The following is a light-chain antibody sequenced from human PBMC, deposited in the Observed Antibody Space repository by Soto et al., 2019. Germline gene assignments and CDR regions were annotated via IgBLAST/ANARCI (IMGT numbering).Light chain of an antibody. J-gene: IGKJ1*01. CDR1: QSVSSN. V-gene: IGKV3-15*01. Sequence: EIVMTQSPPTLSMSQGETATLSCRASQSVSSNLAWYHQKPGQAPRLLIYGASTRATGIPARFSGSGSGTEFTLTISSLQSEDFAVYYCQQYNDWPRTFGQGTKVDIK. CDR2: GAS. CDR3: QQYNDWPRT.